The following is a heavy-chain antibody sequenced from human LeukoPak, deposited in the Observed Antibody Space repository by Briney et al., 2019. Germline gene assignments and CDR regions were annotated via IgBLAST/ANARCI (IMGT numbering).Heavy chain of an antibody. CDR3: AKGGGSYASTAPHLDY. CDR2: ISWNSGSI. CDR1: GFTFDDYA. V-gene: IGHV3-9*01. Sequence: PGGSLRLSCAASGFTFDDYAMHWVRQAPGKGLEWVSGISWNSGSIGYADSVKGRFTISRDNAKNSLYLQMNSLRAEDTALYYCAKGGGSYASTAPHLDYWGQGTLVTVSS. J-gene: IGHJ4*02. D-gene: IGHD1-26*01.